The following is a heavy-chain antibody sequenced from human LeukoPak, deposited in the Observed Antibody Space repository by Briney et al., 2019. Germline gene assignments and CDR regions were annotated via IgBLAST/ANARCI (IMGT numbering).Heavy chain of an antibody. CDR2: IYYSGST. CDR1: GGSISSYY. J-gene: IGHJ4*02. V-gene: IGHV4-59*01. Sequence: PSETLSLTCTVSGGSISSYYWSWIRQPPGKGLEWIGYIYYSGSTNYNPSLESRVTISVDTSKNQFSLKLNSVTAADTAMYYCARGGLDFDYWGQGTLVTVSS. CDR3: ARGGLDFDY.